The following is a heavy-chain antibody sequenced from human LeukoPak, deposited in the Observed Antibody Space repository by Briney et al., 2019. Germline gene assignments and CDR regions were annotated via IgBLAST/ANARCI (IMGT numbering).Heavy chain of an antibody. J-gene: IGHJ6*03. CDR3: ARDQNPYWNLQRSHMGV. V-gene: IGHV4-4*07. CDR2: IYTSGST. Sequence: PPETLPLTCTVSGGSISSYYWSWIRQPAGKGLEWIGRIYTSGSTNYDPSLKSRVTMSVDTSRNQFSLKLSSVTAADTAVYYCARDQNPYWNLQRSHMGVWGKGTTVTVSS. D-gene: IGHD1-1*01. CDR1: GGSISSYY.